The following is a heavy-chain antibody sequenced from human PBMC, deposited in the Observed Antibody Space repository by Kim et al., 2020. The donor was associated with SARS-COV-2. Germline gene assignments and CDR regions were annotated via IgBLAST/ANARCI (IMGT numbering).Heavy chain of an antibody. D-gene: IGHD4-17*01. V-gene: IGHV3-33*01. J-gene: IGHJ4*02. CDR3: AREADYGDLFSGFGSRGFDY. Sequence: GGSLRLSCAASGFTFSSYGMHWVRQAPGKGLEWVAVIWYDGSNKYYADSVKGRFTISRDNSKNTLYLQMNSLRAEDTAVYYCAREADYGDLFSGFGSRGFDYWGQGTLVTVSS. CDR1: GFTFSSYG. CDR2: IWYDGSNK.